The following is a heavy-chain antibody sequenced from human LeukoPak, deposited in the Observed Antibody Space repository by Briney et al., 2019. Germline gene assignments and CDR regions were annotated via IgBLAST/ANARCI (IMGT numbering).Heavy chain of an antibody. Sequence: GGSLRLSCAASGFIFSSYAMHWVRQAPGKGLEWVSAISGSGGSTYYADSVKGRFTISRDNSKNTLYLQMNSLRAEDTAVYYCAKVGTYYYDSSGFDYWGQGTLVTVSS. D-gene: IGHD3-22*01. CDR3: AKVGTYYYDSSGFDY. CDR1: GFIFSSYA. CDR2: ISGSGGST. V-gene: IGHV3-23*01. J-gene: IGHJ4*02.